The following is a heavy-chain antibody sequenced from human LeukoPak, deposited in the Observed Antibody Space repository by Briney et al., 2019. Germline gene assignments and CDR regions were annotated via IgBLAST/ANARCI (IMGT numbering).Heavy chain of an antibody. CDR1: GGSISSSSYY. CDR2: FYYSGST. J-gene: IGHJ5*02. V-gene: IGHV4-39*01. D-gene: IGHD3-3*01. Sequence: SETLSLTCTVSGGSISSSSYYWGWIRQPPGKGLEWIGSFYYSGSTYYNPSLKSRVTISVDTSKNQFSLNLSSVTAADTAVYYCARLRRADFTISPWGQGTLVTVSS. CDR3: ARLRRADFTISP.